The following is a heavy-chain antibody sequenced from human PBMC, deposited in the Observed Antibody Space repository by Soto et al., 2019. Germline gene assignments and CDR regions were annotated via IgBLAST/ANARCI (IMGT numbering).Heavy chain of an antibody. Sequence: EVQLVESGGGLVQPGGSLRLSCAASGFTFSSYWMHWVRQAPGKGLVWVSRINSDGSSTSYADSVKGRFTISRDNAKNTLYLQMSSLRAEDTAVYYCVRTSLVVAAATREVYCGQGTLVTVSS. V-gene: IGHV3-74*01. D-gene: IGHD2-15*01. J-gene: IGHJ4*02. CDR1: GFTFSSYW. CDR3: VRTSLVVAAATREVY. CDR2: INSDGSST.